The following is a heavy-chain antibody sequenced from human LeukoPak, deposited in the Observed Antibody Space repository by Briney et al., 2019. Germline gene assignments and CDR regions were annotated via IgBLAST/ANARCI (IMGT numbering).Heavy chain of an antibody. Sequence: SETLSLTCTVSGGSFEHYFWSWIRQPPGKGLEFIGYVYYTGSTDYSPSLKSRLTISADTSKNQFSLKLSSVTAADTAVYYCAKAIAPDGKPAFEYWGQGTLVTVSS. CDR3: AKAIAPDGKPAFEY. CDR2: VYYTGST. J-gene: IGHJ4*02. V-gene: IGHV4-59*01. D-gene: IGHD6-13*01. CDR1: GGSFEHYF.